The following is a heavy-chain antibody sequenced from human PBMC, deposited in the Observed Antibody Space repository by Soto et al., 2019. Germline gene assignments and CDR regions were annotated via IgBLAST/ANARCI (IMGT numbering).Heavy chain of an antibody. Sequence: SETLSLTCSVSGDSINSDKYYWGWIRQPPGKGLEWIGSIYYRGNTYYNPSLQIRVTISLDKSKSQFSLRLNSVTAADSAVYFCARLEGLATISYYFDFWGQGAQVTVSS. CDR1: GDSINSDKYY. J-gene: IGHJ4*02. V-gene: IGHV4-39*01. CDR2: IYYRGNT. CDR3: ARLEGLATISYYFDF. D-gene: IGHD3-9*01.